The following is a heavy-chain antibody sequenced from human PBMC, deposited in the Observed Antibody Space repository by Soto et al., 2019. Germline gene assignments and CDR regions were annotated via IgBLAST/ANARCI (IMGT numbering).Heavy chain of an antibody. CDR1: GYIFTNYY. Sequence: QVQLVQSGAEVKKPGASVKVSCKASGYIFTNYYIHWVRQAPGQGLEWMAIINPLPTSGSTNYAQKFQGRVTVTRDTSTSTGYLGLSSRRSYDTAVYYCARDLAAAAYWGQGTLVTVSS. D-gene: IGHD6-13*01. J-gene: IGHJ4*02. CDR3: ARDLAAAAY. CDR2: INPLPTSGST. V-gene: IGHV1-46*01.